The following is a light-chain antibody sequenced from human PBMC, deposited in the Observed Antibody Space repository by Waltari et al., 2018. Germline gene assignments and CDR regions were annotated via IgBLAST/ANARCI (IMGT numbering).Light chain of an antibody. Sequence: SCRGSQGVSKYLGGYQQRPGQAPRLLIYAASTRATGVPDRFSVSGFGTDFSLTISRLEPEDFAVYYCQNHERLPATFGQGTKVEIK. CDR1: QGVSKY. V-gene: IGKV3-20*01. J-gene: IGKJ1*01. CDR3: QNHERLPAT. CDR2: AAS.